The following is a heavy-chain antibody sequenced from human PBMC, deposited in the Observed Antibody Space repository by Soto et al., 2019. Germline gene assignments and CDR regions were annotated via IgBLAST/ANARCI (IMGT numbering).Heavy chain of an antibody. J-gene: IGHJ4*02. CDR3: AKDPLRFLEWLPQDSVRYYFDY. CDR2: ISYDGSNK. Sequence: GGSLRLSCAASGFTFSSYGMHWVRQAPGKGLEWVAVISYDGSNKYYADSVKGRFTISRDNSKNTLYLQMNSLRAEDTAVYYCAKDPLRFLEWLPQDSVRYYFDYWGQGTLVTVSS. D-gene: IGHD3-3*01. CDR1: GFTFSSYG. V-gene: IGHV3-30*18.